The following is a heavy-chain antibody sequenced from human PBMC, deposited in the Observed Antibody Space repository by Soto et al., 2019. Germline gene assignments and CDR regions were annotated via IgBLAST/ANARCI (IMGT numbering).Heavy chain of an antibody. CDR1: GFTFSSYA. V-gene: IGHV3-23*01. J-gene: IGHJ3*02. D-gene: IGHD1-7*01. CDR2: IIASGGTT. Sequence: GGSLRLSCAASGFTFSSYAMSWVRQAPGKGLEWVSHIIASGGTTYYADSVKGRFTISRGSSRNTLYLQMNSLRAEDTALYYCAKCIQVNWKYDAFHIWGQGTMVTVSS. CDR3: AKCIQVNWKYDAFHI.